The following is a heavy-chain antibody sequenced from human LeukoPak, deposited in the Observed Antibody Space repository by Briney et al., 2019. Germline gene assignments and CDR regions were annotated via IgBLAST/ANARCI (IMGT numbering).Heavy chain of an antibody. Sequence: GSLRLSCAASGFTVSSNYMSWVRQPPGKGLEWIGEINHSGRTNYNPSLKGRVTISVDTSKNQFSLKLSSVTAADTAVYYCARHVRKRGIAVAGTPGWFDPWGQGTLVTVSS. D-gene: IGHD6-19*01. CDR3: ARHVRKRGIAVAGTPGWFDP. V-gene: IGHV4-34*01. J-gene: IGHJ5*02. CDR1: GFTVSSNY. CDR2: INHSGRT.